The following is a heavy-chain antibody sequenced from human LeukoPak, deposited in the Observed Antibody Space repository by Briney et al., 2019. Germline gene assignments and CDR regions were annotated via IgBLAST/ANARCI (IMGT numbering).Heavy chain of an antibody. D-gene: IGHD2-2*01. CDR1: GYTFTSYD. V-gene: IGHV1-8*03. Sequence: GASVKVSCKASGYTFTSYDINWVRQATGQGLEWMGWMNPNSSNTGYAQKFQGRVTITRNTSISTAYMELSSLRSEDTAVYYCARRSSTTHYYYYYMDVWGKGTTVTVSS. CDR3: ARRSSTTHYYYYYMDV. J-gene: IGHJ6*03. CDR2: MNPNSSNT.